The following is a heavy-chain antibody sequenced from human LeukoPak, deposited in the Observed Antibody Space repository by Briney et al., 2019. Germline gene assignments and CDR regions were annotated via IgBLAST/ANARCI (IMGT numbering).Heavy chain of an antibody. V-gene: IGHV4-59*01. CDR1: GGSISSYY. J-gene: IGHJ3*02. CDR3: ARGGATTVVIPDDAFDI. D-gene: IGHD4-23*01. CDR2: IYYSGST. Sequence: TSETLSLTCTVSGGSISSYYWSWIRQRPGKGLEGIGYIYYSGSTNYNPSLKSRVTISVDTSKNQFSLKLSSVTAADTAVYYCARGGATTVVIPDDAFDIWGQGTMVTVSS.